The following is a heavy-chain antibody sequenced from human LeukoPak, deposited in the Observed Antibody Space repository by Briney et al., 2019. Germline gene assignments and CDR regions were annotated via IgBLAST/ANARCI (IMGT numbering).Heavy chain of an antibody. J-gene: IGHJ5*02. D-gene: IGHD2-2*02. CDR3: ARDPDCSSTSCYNHWFDP. V-gene: IGHV1-3*01. CDR2: INAGNGNT. CDR1: GYTFTSYV. Sequence: GASVKVSCKASGYTFTSYVMHWVRQAPGQRLEWMGWINAGNGNTKYSQKFHGRVTITRDTSASTAYMELSSLRSEDTAVYYCARDPDCSSTSCYNHWFDPWGQGTLVTVSS.